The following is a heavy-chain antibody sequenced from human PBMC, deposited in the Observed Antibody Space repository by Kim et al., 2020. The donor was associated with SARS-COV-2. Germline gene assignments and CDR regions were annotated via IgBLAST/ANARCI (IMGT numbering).Heavy chain of an antibody. V-gene: IGHV1-2*02. CDR2: GGT. Sequence: GGTIFSQKVQGRISMTRETSTNTAYMDLTSLTSDDTAIYYCARDALVSADYWGQGTVVTVSS. CDR3: ARDALVSADY. J-gene: IGHJ4*02. D-gene: IGHD1-26*01.